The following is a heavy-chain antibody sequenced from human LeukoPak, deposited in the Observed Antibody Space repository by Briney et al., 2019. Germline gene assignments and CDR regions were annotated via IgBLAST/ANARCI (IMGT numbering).Heavy chain of an antibody. Sequence: SETLSLTCTVSGGSISSYYWSWLRQPPGKGLEWIGYIYYSGSTNYNPSLKSRVTISVDTSKNQFSLKLSSVTAADTAVYYCARHRTQITMIVVVTSDYFDYWGQGTLVTVSS. CDR3: ARHRTQITMIVVVTSDYFDY. CDR2: IYYSGST. D-gene: IGHD3-22*01. V-gene: IGHV4-59*08. CDR1: GGSISSYY. J-gene: IGHJ4*02.